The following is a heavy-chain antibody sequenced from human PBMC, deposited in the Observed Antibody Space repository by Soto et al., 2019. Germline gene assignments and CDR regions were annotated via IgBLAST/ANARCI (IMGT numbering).Heavy chain of an antibody. D-gene: IGHD1-26*01. CDR2: IYYSGST. V-gene: IGHV4-31*03. CDR3: ARGGPKVGATNFDY. Sequence: QVQLQESGPGLVKPSQTLSLTCTVSGGSISSGGYYWSWIRQHPGKGLEWIGYIYYSGSTYYNPSLKSRVNISVDTSKNQFSLKLSSVTAADTAVYYCARGGPKVGATNFDYGGQGTLVTVSS. CDR1: GGSISSGGYY. J-gene: IGHJ4*02.